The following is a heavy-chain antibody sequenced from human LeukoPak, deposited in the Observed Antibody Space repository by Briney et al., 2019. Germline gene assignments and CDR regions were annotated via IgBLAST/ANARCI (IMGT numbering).Heavy chain of an antibody. J-gene: IGHJ4*02. Sequence: SVKVSCKASGGTFSSYTISWVRQAPGQGLEWMGRIIPILGIANYAQKFQGRVTITADKSTSTAYMELSSLRSEDTAVYYCAREGTEANWYFDYWGQGTLVTVSS. CDR3: AREGTEANWYFDY. D-gene: IGHD7-27*01. CDR2: IIPILGIA. CDR1: GGTFSSYT. V-gene: IGHV1-69*02.